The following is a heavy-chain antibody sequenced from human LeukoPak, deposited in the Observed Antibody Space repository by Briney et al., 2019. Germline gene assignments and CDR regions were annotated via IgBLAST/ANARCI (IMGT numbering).Heavy chain of an antibody. CDR1: GYTFTGYY. V-gene: IGHV1-24*01. Sequence: ASVKVSCKASGYTFTGYYMHWVRQAPGQGLEWMGGFDPEDGETIYAQKFQGRVTMTEDTSTDTAYMELSSLRSEDTAVYYCATAYYYDSSGYRHWGQGTLVTVSS. CDR3: ATAYYYDSSGYRH. CDR2: FDPEDGET. J-gene: IGHJ4*02. D-gene: IGHD3-22*01.